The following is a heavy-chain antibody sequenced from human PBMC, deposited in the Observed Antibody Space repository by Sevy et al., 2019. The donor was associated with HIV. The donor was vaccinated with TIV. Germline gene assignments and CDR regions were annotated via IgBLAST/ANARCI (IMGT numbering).Heavy chain of an antibody. Sequence: GGSLRLSCEASGSPFASHWMHWVRQGPGRGLVWVSGINSDDTGIPYGDSVKGRFTISRDNVKNTLYLQMSSLRAEDTALYYCARGSGVAFDYWGQGTLVTVSS. J-gene: IGHJ4*02. CDR2: INSDDTGI. CDR3: ARGSGVAFDY. CDR1: GSPFASHW. V-gene: IGHV3-74*01. D-gene: IGHD3-10*01.